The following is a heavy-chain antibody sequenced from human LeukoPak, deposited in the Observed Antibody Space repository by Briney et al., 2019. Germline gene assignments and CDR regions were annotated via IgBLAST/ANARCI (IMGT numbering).Heavy chain of an antibody. Sequence: ASVTVSFKASGYTFTGYYMHWVRQAPGQGLEWMGWINPNSGGTNYAQKFQGRVTMTRDTSISTAYMELSRLRTDDTAVYYCARSNLAGYYYGSGSYLDYWGQGTLVTVSS. CDR1: GYTFTGYY. D-gene: IGHD3-10*01. CDR2: INPNSGGT. V-gene: IGHV1-2*02. CDR3: ARSNLAGYYYGSGSYLDY. J-gene: IGHJ4*02.